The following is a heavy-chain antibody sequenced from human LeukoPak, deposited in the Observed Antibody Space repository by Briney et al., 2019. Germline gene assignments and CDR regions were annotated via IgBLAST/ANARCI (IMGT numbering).Heavy chain of an antibody. CDR1: GGSISSSSYY. CDR3: ARGDLWFGELLTANWFDP. J-gene: IGHJ5*02. Sequence: PSETLSLTCTVSGGSISSSSYYWGWIRQPPGKGLEWIGSIYYSGSTYYNPSLKSRVTISVDTSKNQFSLKLSSVTAADTAVYYCARGDLWFGELLTANWFDPWGQGTLVTVSS. V-gene: IGHV4-39*07. D-gene: IGHD3-10*01. CDR2: IYYSGST.